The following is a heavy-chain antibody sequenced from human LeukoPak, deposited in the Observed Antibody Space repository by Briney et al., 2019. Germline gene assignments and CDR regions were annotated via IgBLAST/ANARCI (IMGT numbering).Heavy chain of an antibody. CDR2: INHSGST. D-gene: IGHD3-9*01. CDR1: GGSFSGYY. Sequence: PSETLSLTCAVYGGSFSGYYWSWIRQPPGKGLEWIGEINHSGSTNYNPSLKSRVTISVDTSKNQFSLKLSSVTAADTAVYYCARGHDVLRYFDWFFYFDYWGQGTLVTVSS. J-gene: IGHJ4*02. CDR3: ARGHDVLRYFDWFFYFDY. V-gene: IGHV4-34*01.